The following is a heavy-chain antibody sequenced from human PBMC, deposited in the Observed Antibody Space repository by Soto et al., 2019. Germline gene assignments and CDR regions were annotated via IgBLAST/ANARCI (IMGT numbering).Heavy chain of an antibody. D-gene: IGHD3-10*01. CDR3: ARGPGDLGYFDY. J-gene: IGHJ4*02. CDR1: GYTFTSYD. Sequence: QVQLVQSGAEVKKPGASVQVSCKTSGYTFTSYDINWVRQAPGQGLEWMGWMNPYTGNTGFEQKFQGRVTMTRNTSISTAYMELSSLTSEDTAVYYCARGPGDLGYFDYWGQGALVTVSS. V-gene: IGHV1-8*01. CDR2: MNPYTGNT.